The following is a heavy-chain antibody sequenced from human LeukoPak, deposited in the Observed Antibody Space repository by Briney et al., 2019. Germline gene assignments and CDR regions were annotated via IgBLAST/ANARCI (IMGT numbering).Heavy chain of an antibody. D-gene: IGHD2-2*02. Sequence: SETLSLTCTVAGGSISSYYWSWIRQPAGEGLELIGRIYASGSTNYKPSLKSRVTMSVDTSENQFSLQLSSVTAADTAVYYCARSRCYKCAFDFWGQGTMVTVSS. CDR3: ARSRCYKCAFDF. V-gene: IGHV4-4*07. CDR2: IYASGST. J-gene: IGHJ3*01. CDR1: GGSISSYY.